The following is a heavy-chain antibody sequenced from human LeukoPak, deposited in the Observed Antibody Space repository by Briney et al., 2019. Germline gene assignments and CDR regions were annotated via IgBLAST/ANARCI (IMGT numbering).Heavy chain of an antibody. CDR1: GGPISSYY. CDR3: ARGGSGSYWVDY. V-gene: IGHV4-4*07. CDR2: IYTSGST. D-gene: IGHD1-26*01. Sequence: SETLSLTCTVSGGPISSYYWSWIRQPAGKGLEWIGRIYTSGSTNFNPSLKSRVTMSVDTSKNQFSLELRSVTAADTAVYYCARGGSGSYWVDYWGQGTLSPSPQ. J-gene: IGHJ4*02.